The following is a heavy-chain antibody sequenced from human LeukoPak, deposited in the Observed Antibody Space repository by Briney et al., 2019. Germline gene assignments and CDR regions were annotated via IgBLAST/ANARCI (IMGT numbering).Heavy chain of an antibody. V-gene: IGHV3-30*18. J-gene: IGHJ4*02. D-gene: IGHD6-13*01. CDR3: AKDLPQYSSSWHSFFDY. CDR1: GFTFSSYG. CDR2: ISYDGSNK. Sequence: GGSLRLSCAASGFTFSSYGMHWVRQAPGKGLEWVAVISYDGSNKYYADSVKGRFTISRDNSKNTLYLQMNSLRAEDTAVYYCAKDLPQYSSSWHSFFDYWGQGTLVTVSS.